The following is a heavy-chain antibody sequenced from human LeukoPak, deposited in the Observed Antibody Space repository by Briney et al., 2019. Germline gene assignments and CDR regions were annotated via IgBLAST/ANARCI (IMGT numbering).Heavy chain of an antibody. V-gene: IGHV3-23*01. D-gene: IGHD3-3*01. J-gene: IGHJ4*02. CDR3: AKAYYDFWSRSLPVDY. CDR1: GFILSNYA. Sequence: GRSLRLSRAASGFILSNYAMYWVPHASGKGLECVSAISDRSDNTYYADSLKGRFTIYRDNSKNKLYLQMNSLRAEDTAVYYCAKAYYDFWSRSLPVDYWGQGTLVTGSS. CDR2: ISDRSDNT.